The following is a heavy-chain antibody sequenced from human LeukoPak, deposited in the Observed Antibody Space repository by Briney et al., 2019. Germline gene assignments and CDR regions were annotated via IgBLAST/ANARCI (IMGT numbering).Heavy chain of an antibody. V-gene: IGHV4-39*07. CDR2: IYYSGST. CDR1: GGSISSSTYY. J-gene: IGHJ4*02. D-gene: IGHD3-16*01. CDR3: ATERSDYVWGTTPHFDY. Sequence: PSETLSLTCTVSGGSISSSTYYWGWIRQPPGKGLEWIGSIYYSGSTYYNPSLKSRVTILVDTSKNQFSLKLSSVTAADTAVYYCATERSDYVWGTTPHFDYWGQGTLVTVSS.